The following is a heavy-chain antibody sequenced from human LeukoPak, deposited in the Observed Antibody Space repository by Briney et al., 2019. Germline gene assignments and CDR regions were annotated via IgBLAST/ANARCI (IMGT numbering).Heavy chain of an antibody. V-gene: IGHV3-15*01. CDR2: IKSKTDGGTT. CDR1: GFTFSNAW. CDR3: TTDPDILTGYPDY. D-gene: IGHD3-9*01. Sequence: PGGSLRLSCAASGFTFSNAWMSWVRHAPGKGLEWVGRIKSKTDGGTTDYAAPVKGRFTISRDDSKNTLYLQMNSLKTEDTAVYYCTTDPDILTGYPDYWGQGTLVTVSS. J-gene: IGHJ4*02.